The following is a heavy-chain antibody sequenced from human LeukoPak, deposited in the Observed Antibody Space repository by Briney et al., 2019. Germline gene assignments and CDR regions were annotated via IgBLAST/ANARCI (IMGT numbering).Heavy chain of an antibody. D-gene: IGHD6-19*01. J-gene: IGHJ6*03. V-gene: IGHV4-34*01. Sequence: SETLSLTCAVYGGSFSGYYWSWIRQPPGKGLEWIGEINHSGSTNYNPSLKSRVTISVDTSKNQFSLKLSSVTAADTAVYYCARGAAGIAVAGTYYYYYYMDVWGKGTTVTVSS. CDR2: INHSGST. CDR3: ARGAAGIAVAGTYYYYYYMDV. CDR1: GGSFSGYY.